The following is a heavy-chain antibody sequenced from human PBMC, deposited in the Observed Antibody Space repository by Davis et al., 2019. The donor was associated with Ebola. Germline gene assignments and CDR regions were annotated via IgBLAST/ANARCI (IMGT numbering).Heavy chain of an antibody. J-gene: IGHJ4*02. CDR2: VSGSGTTT. Sequence: GESLKISCKGSGYGFTSYWIAWVRQAPGKGLEWVSAVSGSGTTTGYADSVKGRFTISRDNSNNTLYLQMDSLRVEDTARYYCAKASWGPAARPLLDSWGQGTLVTVSS. V-gene: IGHV3-23*01. CDR1: GYGFTSYW. CDR3: AKASWGPAARPLLDS. D-gene: IGHD2-2*02.